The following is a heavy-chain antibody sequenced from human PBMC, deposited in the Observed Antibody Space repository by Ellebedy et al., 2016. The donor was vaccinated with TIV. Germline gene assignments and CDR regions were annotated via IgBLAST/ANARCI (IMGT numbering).Heavy chain of an antibody. D-gene: IGHD6-13*01. CDR3: ARQPKAAATSLDI. Sequence: SETLSLTXAVSGGSISSGKWWSWVRQPPGKGLEWIGRIYHSGSTSYNPSLKSRVTISVDKSKNQFSLMLTSVTAADTAVYYCARQPKAAATSLDIWGLGTMVTVSS. CDR2: IYHSGST. CDR1: GGSISSGKW. J-gene: IGHJ3*02. V-gene: IGHV4-4*02.